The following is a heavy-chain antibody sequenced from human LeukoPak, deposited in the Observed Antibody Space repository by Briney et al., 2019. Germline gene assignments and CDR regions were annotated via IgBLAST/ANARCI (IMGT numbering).Heavy chain of an antibody. CDR1: GGAISSSSYY. V-gene: IGHV4-39*01. J-gene: IGHJ6*03. D-gene: IGHD3-22*01. CDR3: ARLRNYDSRGYNEDCYYYIDV. Sequence: PSETLSLTCTVSGGAISSSSYYWGWIRPPPGKGLVWIGTIYYSRSTYYNPSLKSRVTISVDTSKNQFSLKLSSETAADSAVYYCARLRNYDSRGYNEDCYYYIDVWSKETTVT. CDR2: IYYSRST.